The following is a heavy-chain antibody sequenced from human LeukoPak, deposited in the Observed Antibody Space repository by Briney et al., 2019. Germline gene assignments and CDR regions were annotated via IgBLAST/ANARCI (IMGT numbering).Heavy chain of an antibody. D-gene: IGHD2-2*01. CDR2: IIPIFGTA. J-gene: IGHJ3*02. CDR3: ARDKFDIVVVPAASRSDAFDI. V-gene: IGHV1-69*13. CDR1: GGTFSSYA. Sequence: EASVKVSCKASGGTFSSYAISWVRQAPGQGLEWMGGIIPIFGTANYAQKFQGRVTITADESTSTAYMELSSLRSEDTAAYYCARDKFDIVVVPAASRSDAFDIWGQGTMVTVSS.